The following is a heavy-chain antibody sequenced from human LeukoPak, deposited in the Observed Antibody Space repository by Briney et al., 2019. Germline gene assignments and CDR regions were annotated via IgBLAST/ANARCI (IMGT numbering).Heavy chain of an antibody. CDR1: GFTFSSYA. J-gene: IGHJ4*02. D-gene: IGHD3-10*01. CDR3: AKDLLWFGESFFDY. V-gene: IGHV3-23*01. CDR2: ISGSGGST. Sequence: PGGSLRLSCAASGFTFSSYAMSWVRQAPGKGLEWVSAISGSGGSTYYADSVKGRFTISRDNSKNTLYLQMNSLRAEDTAVYYRAKDLLWFGESFFDYWGQGTLVTVSS.